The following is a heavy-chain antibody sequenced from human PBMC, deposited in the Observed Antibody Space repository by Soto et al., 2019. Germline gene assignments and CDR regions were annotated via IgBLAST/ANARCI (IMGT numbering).Heavy chain of an antibody. CDR3: AREAKTGFSFDY. D-gene: IGHD2-15*01. Sequence: ASVKVSCKAPGYTFTGYYLHWVRQAPGQGLEWMGWINPNSGGTNYAQKFQGWVTMTRDTSISTAYMELSRLRSDDTAVYYCAREAKTGFSFDYWGQGTLVTVSS. CDR2: INPNSGGT. V-gene: IGHV1-2*04. J-gene: IGHJ4*02. CDR1: GYTFTGYY.